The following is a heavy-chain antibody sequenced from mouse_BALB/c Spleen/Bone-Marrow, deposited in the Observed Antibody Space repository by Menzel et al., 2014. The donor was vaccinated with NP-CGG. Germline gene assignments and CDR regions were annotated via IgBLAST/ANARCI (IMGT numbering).Heavy chain of an antibody. J-gene: IGHJ1*01. V-gene: IGHV5-6-2*01. CDR2: INSNGGST. CDR1: GFTFSSYY. Sequence: EVMLVESGGGLVKLGGSLKLSCAASGFTFSSYYMSWVRRTPEKRLELVAAINSNGGSTYYPDTVKGRFTISRDNAKNXLYLQMSSLKSEDTALFYCAGFYYGNNWYFDVWGAGTTVTVSS. D-gene: IGHD2-1*01. CDR3: AGFYYGNNWYFDV.